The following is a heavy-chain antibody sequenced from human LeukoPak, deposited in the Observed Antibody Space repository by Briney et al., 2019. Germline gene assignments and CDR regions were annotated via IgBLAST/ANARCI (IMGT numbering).Heavy chain of an antibody. J-gene: IGHJ4*02. CDR2: IIPIFGTT. Sequence: GASVKVSCKASGGTFSSYSINWVRQAPGLGLEWMGGIIPIFGTTNYAQRFQDRVTITADKSTSTAYMELSSLRSEDTAVYYCARSRGRVVSPDYWGQGTLVTVSS. CDR3: ARSRGRVVSPDY. V-gene: IGHV1-69*06. CDR1: GGTFSSYS. D-gene: IGHD3-3*01.